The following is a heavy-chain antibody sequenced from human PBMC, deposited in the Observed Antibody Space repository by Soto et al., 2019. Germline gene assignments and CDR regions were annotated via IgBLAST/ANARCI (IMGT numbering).Heavy chain of an antibody. V-gene: IGHV1-3*05. CDR1: GYTFTSYA. Sequence: QVQLVQSGAEEKKPGASVKVSCKASGYTFTSYAMHWVRQAPGQRLEWMGWINAGNGNTKYSRKFQGRVTITRATSARTAYMERSMLRCAASAVYYCALVTGGSSSSVDYWGQGTLVTFSS. CDR2: INAGNGNT. D-gene: IGHD6-6*01. CDR3: ALVTGGSSSSVDY. J-gene: IGHJ4*02.